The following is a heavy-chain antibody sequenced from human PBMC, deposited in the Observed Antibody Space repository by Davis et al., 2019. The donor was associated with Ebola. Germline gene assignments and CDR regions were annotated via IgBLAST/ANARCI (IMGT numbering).Heavy chain of an antibody. V-gene: IGHV1-18*04. J-gene: IGHJ4*02. Sequence: ASVKVSCKASGYTFTSYGITWVRQAPGQGLEWMGRINPNSGGTNYAQKFQGRVTMTRDTSTSTAYMEVRGLRSDDTAVYYCASSGISVYGRYYFDHWGQGTLVTVSS. CDR3: ASSGISVYGRYYFDH. CDR2: INPNSGGT. CDR1: GYTFTSYG. D-gene: IGHD5/OR15-5a*01.